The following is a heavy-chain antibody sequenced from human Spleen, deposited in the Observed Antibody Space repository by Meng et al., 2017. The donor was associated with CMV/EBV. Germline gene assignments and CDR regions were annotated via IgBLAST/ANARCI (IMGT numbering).Heavy chain of an antibody. CDR2: INWNGGST. CDR3: AKDYYDSSGFDY. CDR1: GFTFDDYG. Sequence: GESLKISCAASGFTFDDYGMSWVRQAPGKGLEWVSGINWNGGSTGYADSVKGRFTISRDNSKNTLYLQMNSLRAEDTAVYYCAKDYYDSSGFDYWGQGTLVTVSS. J-gene: IGHJ4*02. D-gene: IGHD3-22*01. V-gene: IGHV3-20*04.